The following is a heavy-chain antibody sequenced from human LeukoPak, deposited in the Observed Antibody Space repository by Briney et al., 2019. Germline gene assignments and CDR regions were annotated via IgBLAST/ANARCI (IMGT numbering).Heavy chain of an antibody. Sequence: SETLSLTCTVSGGSLSSGSDYWSWIRQSAGKGLEWIGRIYASGSTNYNPSLKSRVTISVDTSKNQFSLKLSSVTAADTAVYYCARGGYWGQGTLVTVSS. CDR1: GGSLSSGSDY. CDR2: IYASGST. J-gene: IGHJ4*02. V-gene: IGHV4-61*02. CDR3: ARGGY.